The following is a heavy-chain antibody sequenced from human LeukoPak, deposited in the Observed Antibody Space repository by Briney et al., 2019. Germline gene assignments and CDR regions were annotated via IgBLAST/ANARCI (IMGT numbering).Heavy chain of an antibody. V-gene: IGHV4-34*01. CDR1: GGSFSGYY. CDR3: ARGRRITMVRGVIPNYYYYYYMDV. CDR2: INHSGST. D-gene: IGHD3-10*01. Sequence: SETLSLTCAVYGGSFSGYYWSWIRQPPGKGLEWIGEINHSGSTNYNPSLKSRVTISVDTSKNQFSLKLSSVTAADTAVYYCARGRRITMVRGVIPNYYYYYYMDVWGKGTTVTVSS. J-gene: IGHJ6*03.